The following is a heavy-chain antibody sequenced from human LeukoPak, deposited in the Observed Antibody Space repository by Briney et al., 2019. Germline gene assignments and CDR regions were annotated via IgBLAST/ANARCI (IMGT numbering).Heavy chain of an antibody. CDR3: ARQNSDYFYYYVDI. Sequence: PSETLSLTCTVSGTSISTTTYYWGWIRQPPGKGLEWIGNIHYGETTYYNPSLESRVTISVDASRNQYSLKLSSVTAADTAVYYCARQNSDYFYYYVDIWGQGTTVTVSS. CDR2: IHYGETT. CDR1: GTSISTTTYY. V-gene: IGHV4-39*01. D-gene: IGHD3-10*01. J-gene: IGHJ6*03.